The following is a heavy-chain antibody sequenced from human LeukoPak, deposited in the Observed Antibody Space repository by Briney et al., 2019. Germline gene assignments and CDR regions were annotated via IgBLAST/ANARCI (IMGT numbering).Heavy chain of an antibody. CDR2: IYSGGST. Sequence: PGGSLRLSCAASGFTVSSNYMSWVRQAPGKGLEWVSVIYSGGSTYYADSVKGRFTTSRDNSKNTLYLQMNSLRAEDTAVYYCASDTLYYYGSGSYYNVPYWGQGTLVTVSS. J-gene: IGHJ4*02. V-gene: IGHV3-66*01. D-gene: IGHD3-10*01. CDR1: GFTVSSNY. CDR3: ASDTLYYYGSGSYYNVPY.